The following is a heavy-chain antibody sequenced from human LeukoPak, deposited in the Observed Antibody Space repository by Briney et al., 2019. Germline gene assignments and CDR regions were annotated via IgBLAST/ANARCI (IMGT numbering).Heavy chain of an antibody. J-gene: IGHJ3*02. CDR1: GFTFSSYG. CDR3: ARGNAFGI. V-gene: IGHV3-30*03. CDR2: ISYDGSNK. Sequence: GGSLRLSCAASGFTFSSYGMHWVRQAPGKGLEWVAVISYDGSNKYYADSVKGRFTISRDNARNTLYLEMNSLRAEDTAVYYCARGNAFGIWGQGTMVTVSS.